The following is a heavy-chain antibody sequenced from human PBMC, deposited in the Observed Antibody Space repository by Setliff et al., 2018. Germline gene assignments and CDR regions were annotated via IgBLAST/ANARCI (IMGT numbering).Heavy chain of an antibody. V-gene: IGHV3-23*01. CDR3: SRDPNGDYVGAFDP. CDR1: AFTFNKYA. J-gene: IGHJ5*02. Sequence: LRLSCAASAFTFNKYAVTWLRQAPGKGLEWVSSITVSGHSTYADSVKGRFSISRDNSRNTLYLQMNSLRAEDTASYFCSRDPNGDYVGAFDPWGQGVLVTVSS. D-gene: IGHD4-17*01. CDR2: ITVSGHST.